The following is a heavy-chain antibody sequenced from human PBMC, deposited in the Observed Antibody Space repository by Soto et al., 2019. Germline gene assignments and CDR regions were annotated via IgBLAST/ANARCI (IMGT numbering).Heavy chain of an antibody. D-gene: IGHD3-22*01. CDR1: GFTFRSYG. CDR2: ISFDGSNK. V-gene: IGHV3-33*01. J-gene: IGHJ4*02. Sequence: QVQLVESGGGVVQPGRSLRLSCAASGFTFRSYGMHWVRQAPGKGLEWVAVISFDGSNKYYADSVKGRFTVSRVNSKNTLDLQMNSLRVEDTAVYYCARATLDYYDTSGYLYWGQGTLVTVSS. CDR3: ARATLDYYDTSGYLY.